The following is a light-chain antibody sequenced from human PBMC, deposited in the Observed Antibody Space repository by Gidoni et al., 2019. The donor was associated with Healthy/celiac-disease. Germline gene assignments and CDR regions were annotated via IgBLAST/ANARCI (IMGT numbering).Light chain of an antibody. J-gene: IGLJ2*01. V-gene: IGLV3-1*01. CDR2: QDS. CDR3: QAWDSSTVV. CDR1: KLGDKY. Sequence: SYELTQPPSVSVSPGQTASITCSGDKLGDKYACWYQQKPGPSPVLVIYQDSKRPSGIPERFSGSNSGNTATLTISGTQPMDEADYYCQAWDSSTVVFGGGTKLTVL.